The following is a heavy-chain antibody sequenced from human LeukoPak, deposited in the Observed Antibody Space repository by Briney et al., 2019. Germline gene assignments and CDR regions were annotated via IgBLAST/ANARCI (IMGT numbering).Heavy chain of an antibody. CDR1: GGPISSYY. CDR3: ARTKLALDAFDI. CDR2: IYYRGST. D-gene: IGHD6-13*01. Sequence: PSETLSLTCTVSGGPISSYYWIWIRQPPGKGLECIGYIYYRGSTNYNPSLKSRVTISVGTSKNQFPLKLSSVTAADTAVYYCARTKLALDAFDIWGQGTMVTVSS. J-gene: IGHJ3*02. V-gene: IGHV4-59*01.